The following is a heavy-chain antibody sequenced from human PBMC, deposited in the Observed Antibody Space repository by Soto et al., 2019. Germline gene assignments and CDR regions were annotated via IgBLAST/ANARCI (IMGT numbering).Heavy chain of an antibody. V-gene: IGHV1-69*02. CDR2: IIPMLGMS. CDR3: ATNYGSGSTHFDD. Sequence: QVQLVQSGAEVKKPGSPVRVSCTTSGDTFNFYTISWVRQVPGQGPEWMGRIIPMLGMSNYAQKFQGRVTIMADKSTSTVYMNLSGLTSEDTAVYYCATNYGSGSTHFDDWGQGTLVTVSS. J-gene: IGHJ4*02. CDR1: GDTFNFYT. D-gene: IGHD3-10*01.